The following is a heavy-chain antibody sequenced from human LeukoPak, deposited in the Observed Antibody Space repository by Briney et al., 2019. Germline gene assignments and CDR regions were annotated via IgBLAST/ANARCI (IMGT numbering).Heavy chain of an antibody. J-gene: IGHJ5*02. CDR2: IIPIFGTA. Sequence: SVKVSCKASGGTFSSYAISWVRQAPGQGLEWMGGIIPIFGTANYAQKFQGRVTITADESTSTAYMELGSLRSEDTAVYYCAREYYYGSGSYYSEPPGVGFDPWGQGTLVTVSS. V-gene: IGHV1-69*01. CDR1: GGTFSSYA. CDR3: AREYYYGSGSYYSEPPGVGFDP. D-gene: IGHD3-10*01.